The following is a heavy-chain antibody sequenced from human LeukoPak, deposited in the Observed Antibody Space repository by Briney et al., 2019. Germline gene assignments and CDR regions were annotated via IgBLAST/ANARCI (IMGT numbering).Heavy chain of an antibody. CDR1: GGSISSGGYY. Sequence: SETLSLTCTVSGGSISSGGYYWSWIRQHPGKGLEWIGYIYYSGSTYYNPSLKSRVTMSVDTSKNQFSLKLSSVTAADTAVYYCARDSNNQQLGIDYWGQGTLVTVSS. D-gene: IGHD6-13*01. CDR3: ARDSNNQQLGIDY. V-gene: IGHV4-31*03. J-gene: IGHJ4*02. CDR2: IYYSGST.